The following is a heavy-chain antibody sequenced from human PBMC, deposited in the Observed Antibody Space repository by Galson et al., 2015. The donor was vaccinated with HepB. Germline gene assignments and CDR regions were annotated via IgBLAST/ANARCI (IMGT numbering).Heavy chain of an antibody. D-gene: IGHD6-6*01. CDR2: IWYDGSNK. J-gene: IGHJ6*02. CDR3: ARESYSSSPYYYYGMDV. CDR1: GFTFSSYG. Sequence: SLRLSCAASGFTFSSYGMHWVRQAPGKGLEWVAVIWYDGSNKYYADSVKGRFTISRDNSKNTLYLQMNSLRAEDTAVYYCARESYSSSPYYYYGMDVWGQGTTVTVSS. V-gene: IGHV3-33*01.